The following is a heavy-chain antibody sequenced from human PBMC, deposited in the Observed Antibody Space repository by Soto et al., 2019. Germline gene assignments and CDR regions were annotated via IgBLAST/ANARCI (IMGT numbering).Heavy chain of an antibody. V-gene: IGHV4-4*07. CDR1: GASISGFY. Sequence: QVQLQESGPGLVKPSETLSLTCTVSGASISGFYWSWIRKSAGKGLEWIGRIYATGTTDYNPSLKSRVMMSVDTSKKHFSLKLRSVTAADTAVYYCVRDGTKTLRDWFAPWGQGISVNVSS. CDR2: IYATGTT. J-gene: IGHJ5*02. D-gene: IGHD1-1*01. CDR3: VRDGTKTLRDWFAP.